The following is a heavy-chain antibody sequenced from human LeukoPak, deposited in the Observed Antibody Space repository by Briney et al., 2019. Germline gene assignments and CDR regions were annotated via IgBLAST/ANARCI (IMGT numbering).Heavy chain of an antibody. Sequence: ASVKVSCKASGYTFTSYDINWVRQATGLGLEWMGWMNPNSGNTGYAQKFQGRVTMTRNTSISTAYMELSSLRSEDTAVYYCARGGGSSGWFDPWGQGTLVTVSS. D-gene: IGHD4-23*01. V-gene: IGHV1-8*01. CDR2: MNPNSGNT. J-gene: IGHJ5*02. CDR1: GYTFTSYD. CDR3: ARGGGSSGWFDP.